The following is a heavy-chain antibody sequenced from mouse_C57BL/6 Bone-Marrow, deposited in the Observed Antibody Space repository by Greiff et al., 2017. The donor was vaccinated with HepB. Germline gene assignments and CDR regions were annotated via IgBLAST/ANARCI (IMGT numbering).Heavy chain of an antibody. CDR1: GYTFTSYW. J-gene: IGHJ3*01. CDR3: ARRGDYGSSSPAWFAY. Sequence: QVQLQQPGAELVKPGASVKLSCKASGYTFTSYWMHWVKQRPGQGLEWIGMIHPNSGSTNYNEKFKSKATLTVDKSSSTAYMQLSSLTSEDSAVYYCARRGDYGSSSPAWFAYWGQGTLVTVSA. CDR2: IHPNSGST. D-gene: IGHD1-1*01. V-gene: IGHV1-64*01.